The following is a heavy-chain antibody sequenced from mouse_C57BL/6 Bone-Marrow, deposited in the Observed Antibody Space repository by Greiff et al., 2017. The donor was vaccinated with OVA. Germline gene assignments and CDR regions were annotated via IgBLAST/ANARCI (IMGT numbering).Heavy chain of an antibody. V-gene: IGHV1-82*01. J-gene: IGHJ2*01. CDR2: IYPGDGDT. CDR3: ARRRDY. Sequence: QVQLQQSGPELVKPGASVKISCKASGYAFSSSWMNWVKQRPGKGLEWIGRIYPGDGDTNYNGKFKGKATLTADKSSSTAYMQLSSLTTEDSAVYYCARRRDYWGQGTTLTVSS. CDR1: GYAFSSSW.